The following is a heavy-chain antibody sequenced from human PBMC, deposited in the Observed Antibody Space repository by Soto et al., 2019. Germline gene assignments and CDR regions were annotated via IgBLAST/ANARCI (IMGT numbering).Heavy chain of an antibody. J-gene: IGHJ5*02. CDR1: GGSVSSGSYY. CDR2: IDYSGIT. V-gene: IGHV4-61*01. D-gene: IGHD6-6*01. CDR3: ERDRRPFSSSSGFDP. Sequence: SETLSLTCTVSGGSVSSGSYYWSWIRQSPGKGLEWLGYIDYSGITNYNPSLKSRVTISADTSKNQFSLKVSSVTAADTAVYYCERDRRPFSSSSGFDPWGQGTLVTVSS.